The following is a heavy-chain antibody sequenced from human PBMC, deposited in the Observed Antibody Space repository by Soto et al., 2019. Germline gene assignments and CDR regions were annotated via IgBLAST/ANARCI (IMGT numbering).Heavy chain of an antibody. V-gene: IGHV4-39*07. CDR1: GGAISSGGYS. D-gene: IGHD3-22*01. CDR3: ARDPQTHYYDSSGYGAFDI. CDR2: FYYSGSP. J-gene: IGHJ3*02. Sequence: PSESLSLTCXVSGGAISSGGYSWAWNRQNPGKGFEWIGGFYYSGSPYYNPSLKSRVTISVDTSKNQFSLKLSSVTAADTAVYYCARDPQTHYYDSSGYGAFDIWGQGTMVTVSS.